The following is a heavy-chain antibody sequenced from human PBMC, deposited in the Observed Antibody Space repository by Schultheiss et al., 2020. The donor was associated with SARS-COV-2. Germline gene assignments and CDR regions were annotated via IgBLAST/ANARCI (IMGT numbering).Heavy chain of an antibody. J-gene: IGHJ6*02. CDR1: GFTFSSYA. V-gene: IGHV3-30*04. D-gene: IGHD4-11*01. CDR2: ISYDGSNK. CDR3: ARSYSNYPEREVYGMDV. Sequence: GGSLRLSCAASGFTFSSYAMHWVRQAPGKGLEWVAVISYDGSNKYYADSAKGRFTISRDNSKNTLYLQMNSLRAEDTAVYYCARSYSNYPEREVYGMDVWGQGTTVTVSS.